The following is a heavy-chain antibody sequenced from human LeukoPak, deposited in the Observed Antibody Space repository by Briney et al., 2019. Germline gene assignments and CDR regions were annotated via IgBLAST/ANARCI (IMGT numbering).Heavy chain of an antibody. J-gene: IGHJ4*02. D-gene: IGHD3-9*01. Sequence: PGGSLRLSCAASGFTFSSYGMSWVRQAPGKGLKWVSDISASGGSTYYADSVKGRFTIYRDNSKKTLHLQMNSLSAEDTAVYYCARDLTGFFDYWGQGTLVTVAS. CDR2: ISASGGST. V-gene: IGHV3-23*01. CDR3: ARDLTGFFDY. CDR1: GFTFSSYG.